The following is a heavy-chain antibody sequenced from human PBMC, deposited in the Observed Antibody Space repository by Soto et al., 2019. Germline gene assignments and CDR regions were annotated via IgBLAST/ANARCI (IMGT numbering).Heavy chain of an antibody. Sequence: SQTLSLTCAISGDSVSSNSAAWNWIRQSPSRGLEWLGRTYYRSKWYNDYAVSVKSRITINPDTSKNQFSLQLNSVTPEDTAVYYCARVSSRYSGSYRPFDYWGQGTLVTSPQ. D-gene: IGHD1-26*01. J-gene: IGHJ4*02. CDR1: GDSVSSNSAA. CDR2: TYYRSKWYN. CDR3: ARVSSRYSGSYRPFDY. V-gene: IGHV6-1*01.